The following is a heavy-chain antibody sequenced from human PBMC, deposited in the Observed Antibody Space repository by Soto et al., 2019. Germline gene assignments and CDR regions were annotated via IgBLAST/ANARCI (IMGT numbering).Heavy chain of an antibody. V-gene: IGHV4-39*01. J-gene: IGHJ3*02. D-gene: IGHD3-22*01. CDR3: ATLYDSSGYYYLDAFDI. CDR1: GSISSSSYY. Sequence: GSISSSSYYWGWIRQPPGKGLEWIGSIYYSGSTYYNPSLKSRVTISVDTSKNQFSLKLSSVTAADTAVYYCATLYDSSGYYYLDAFDIWGQGTMVTVSS. CDR2: IYYSGST.